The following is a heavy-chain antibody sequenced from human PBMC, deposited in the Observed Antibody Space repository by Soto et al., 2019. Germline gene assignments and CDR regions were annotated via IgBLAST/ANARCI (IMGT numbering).Heavy chain of an antibody. J-gene: IGHJ4*02. CDR2: ITSDGRT. CDR1: GFTFSSYA. Sequence: GGSLRLSCAASGFTFSSYAMSWVRQAPGKGLEWVSIITSDGRTYYADSVKGRFTISRDNSKNTVYLQMNSLRAEDTAVYFCAKDYSTVTTDPLSVVLFDYWGQGALVTVSS. V-gene: IGHV3-23*01. D-gene: IGHD4-17*01. CDR3: AKDYSTVTTDPLSVVLFDY.